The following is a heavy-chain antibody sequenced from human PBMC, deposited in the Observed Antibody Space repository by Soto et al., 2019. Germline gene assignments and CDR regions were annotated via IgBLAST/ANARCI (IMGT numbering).Heavy chain of an antibody. CDR2: IYYSGST. Sequence: QLQLQESGPGLVKPSETLSLTCTVSGGSISSSSYYWGWIRQPPGKGLEWIGSIYYSGSTYYNPSLKRRVTISVDTSKNQFSLKLSSVTAADTAVYYCARLRSGRYYTPEYFQHWGQGTLVTVSS. CDR1: GGSISSSSYY. V-gene: IGHV4-39*01. D-gene: IGHD1-26*01. J-gene: IGHJ1*01. CDR3: ARLRSGRYYTPEYFQH.